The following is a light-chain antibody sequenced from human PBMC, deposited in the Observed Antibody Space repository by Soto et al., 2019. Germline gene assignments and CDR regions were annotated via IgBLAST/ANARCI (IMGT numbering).Light chain of an antibody. CDR2: ATS. CDR1: QRIISW. CDR3: QQANSVPWT. J-gene: IGKJ1*01. V-gene: IGKV1-12*01. Sequence: IQMTQSPSSVSASVGDRVILTCRASQRIISWLAWYHQRPGKAPKLLIYATSTLETGVPSRFSGSGSGRDFTLTISSLQPEDLGTYFCQQANSVPWTFGQGTKVDIK.